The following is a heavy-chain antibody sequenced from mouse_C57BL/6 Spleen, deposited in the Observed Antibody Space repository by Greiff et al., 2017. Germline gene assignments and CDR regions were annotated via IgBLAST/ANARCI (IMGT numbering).Heavy chain of an antibody. CDR2: ISDGGSYT. J-gene: IGHJ1*03. D-gene: IGHD1-1*01. Sequence: EVQGVESGGGLVKPGGSLKLSCAASGFTFSSYAMSWVRQTPEKRLEWVATISDGGSYTYYPDNVKGRFTISRDNAKNNLYLQMSHLKSEDTAMYYCARHYYGSSYPSYWYFDVWGTGTTVTVSS. CDR1: GFTFSSYA. V-gene: IGHV5-4*01. CDR3: ARHYYGSSYPSYWYFDV.